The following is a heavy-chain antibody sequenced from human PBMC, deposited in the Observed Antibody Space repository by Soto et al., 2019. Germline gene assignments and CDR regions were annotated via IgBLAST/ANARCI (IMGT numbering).Heavy chain of an antibody. V-gene: IGHV3-30*18. CDR3: VKDGVSGWSDYFCDY. D-gene: IGHD6-19*01. Sequence: QVHLVESGGGVVQPGRSLRLSCAASGFTFSSYAMHWVRRTPGKGLECVALISYDGINKYYADSVKGRFTVSRDNSKSTLYLQMNSLSAEDTAVYYGVKDGVSGWSDYFCDYGGQGTLVNVSS. CDR2: ISYDGINK. J-gene: IGHJ4*02. CDR1: GFTFSSYA.